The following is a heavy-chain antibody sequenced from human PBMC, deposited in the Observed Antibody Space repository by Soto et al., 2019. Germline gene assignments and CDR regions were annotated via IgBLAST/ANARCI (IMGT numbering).Heavy chain of an antibody. CDR3: AHRSYYYDSSGYYGT. Sequence: SGPTLVNPTQTLTLTCTFSGFSLSTSGVGVGWIRQPPGKALEWLALIYWNDDKRYSPSLKSRLTITKDTSKNQVVLTMTNMDPVDTSTYYCAHRSYYYDSSGYYGTWGQGTLVTVSS. D-gene: IGHD3-22*01. V-gene: IGHV2-5*01. J-gene: IGHJ5*02. CDR2: IYWNDDK. CDR1: GFSLSTSGVG.